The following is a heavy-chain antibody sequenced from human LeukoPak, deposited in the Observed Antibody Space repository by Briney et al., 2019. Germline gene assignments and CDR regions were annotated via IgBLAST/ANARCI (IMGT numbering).Heavy chain of an antibody. CDR3: TRDPPGMDV. V-gene: IGHV3-49*03. CDR2: IRRKGFGETT. J-gene: IGHJ6*02. Sequence: PGGSLRLSCTASGFNIGDYAMNWFRQAPGKGLEWVGFIRRKGFGETTEYAASVKGRFTISRDDSKSIAYLQMNSLKTEDTAVYYCTRDPPGMDVWGQGTTVTVSS. CDR1: GFNIGDYA.